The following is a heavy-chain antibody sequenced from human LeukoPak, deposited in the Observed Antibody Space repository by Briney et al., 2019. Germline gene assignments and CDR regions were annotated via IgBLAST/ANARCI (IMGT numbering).Heavy chain of an antibody. J-gene: IGHJ4*02. CDR2: IKQDGSEK. CDR1: GFIFSSYA. Sequence: GGSLRLSCTASGFIFSSYAMNWVRQAPGKGLEWVANIKQDGSEKYYVDSVKGRFTISRDNAKNSLYLQMNSLRAEDTAVYYCARDIFSGEYSSGVDYWGQGTLVTVSS. V-gene: IGHV3-7*01. CDR3: ARDIFSGEYSSGVDY. D-gene: IGHD5-18*01.